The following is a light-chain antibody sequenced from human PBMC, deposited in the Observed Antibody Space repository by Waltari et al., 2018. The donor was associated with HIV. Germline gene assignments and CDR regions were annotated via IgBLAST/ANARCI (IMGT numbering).Light chain of an antibody. V-gene: IGKV1-9*01. CDR3: QKLKTDLVS. CDR1: QGVCSY. J-gene: IGKJ4*01. CDR2: SVS. Sequence: IQLTQSPSFLSASVGERVTITCRATQGVCSYLAWYQQKQGKAPNLLIYSVSVLQTGVPSSCSGSGSETEFTLTISGQKPEDFATYYGQKLKTDLVSFGGGTTVEIK.